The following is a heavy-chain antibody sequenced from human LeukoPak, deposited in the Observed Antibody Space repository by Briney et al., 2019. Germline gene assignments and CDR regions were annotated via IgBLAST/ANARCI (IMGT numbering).Heavy chain of an antibody. Sequence: GGSLRLSCAASGFTFSNYWMHWVRQAPGKGLVWVSCINSDGSSTSYADSVKGRFTISRDNAKNTLYLQMNSLRAEDTAVYYCARRSAAKDAFDIWGQGTMVTVSS. CDR3: ARRSAAKDAFDI. J-gene: IGHJ3*02. D-gene: IGHD6-25*01. V-gene: IGHV3-74*01. CDR1: GFTFSNYW. CDR2: INSDGSST.